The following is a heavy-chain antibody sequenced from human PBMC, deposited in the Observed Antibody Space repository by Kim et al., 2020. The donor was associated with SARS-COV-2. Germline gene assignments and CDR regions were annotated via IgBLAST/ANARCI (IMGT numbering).Heavy chain of an antibody. D-gene: IGHD6-19*01. CDR3: ARGIAVAGEYGAFDI. Sequence: PSLKRRVTITVATSKNQFSLKVGSVTAADTAVYYCARGIAVAGEYGAFDIWGQGTMVTVSS. J-gene: IGHJ3*02. V-gene: IGHV4-59*09.